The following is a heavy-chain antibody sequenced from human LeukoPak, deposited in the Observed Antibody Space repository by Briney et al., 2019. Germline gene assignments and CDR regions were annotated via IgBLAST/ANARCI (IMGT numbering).Heavy chain of an antibody. CDR1: GFTFSSYA. J-gene: IGHJ6*02. D-gene: IGHD3-3*01. V-gene: IGHV3-30-3*01. CDR3: ASLEWLSTTHYGMDV. CDR2: ISYDGSNK. Sequence: PGRSLRLSCAASGFTFSSYAMHWVRQAPGKGLEWVAVISYDGSNKYYAASVKGRFTISRDNSKNTLYLQMNSLRAEDTAVYYCASLEWLSTTHYGMDVWGQGTTVTVSS.